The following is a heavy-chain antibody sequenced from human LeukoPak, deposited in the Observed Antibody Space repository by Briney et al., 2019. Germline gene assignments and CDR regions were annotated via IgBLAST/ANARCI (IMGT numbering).Heavy chain of an antibody. CDR1: GYTFTSYD. CDR3: ARMYSSGWYWTGDY. D-gene: IGHD6-19*01. J-gene: IGHJ4*02. CDR2: MNPNSGNT. V-gene: IGHV1-8*03. Sequence: VASVKVSCKASGYTFTSYDINWVRQATGQGLEWMGWMNPNSGNTGYAQKFQGRVTITRNTSIRTAYMELSSLRSEDTAVYYCARMYSSGWYWTGDYWGQGTLVTVSS.